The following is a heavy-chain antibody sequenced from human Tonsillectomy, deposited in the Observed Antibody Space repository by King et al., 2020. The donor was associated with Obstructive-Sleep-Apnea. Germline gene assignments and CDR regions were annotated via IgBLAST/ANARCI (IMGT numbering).Heavy chain of an antibody. J-gene: IGHJ6*02. CDR2: INSDGSST. D-gene: IGHD5-18*01. V-gene: IGHV3-74*01. CDR1: GFTFSSYW. CDR3: AREGETALFMDV. Sequence: VQLVESGGGSVQPGGSLRLYCAASGFTFSSYWMHWVRQAPGKGLVWVSRINSDGSSTSYADSVKGRFTISRDNAKNTLYLQMNSLRVEDTAVYYCAREGETALFMDVWGQGTTVTVSS.